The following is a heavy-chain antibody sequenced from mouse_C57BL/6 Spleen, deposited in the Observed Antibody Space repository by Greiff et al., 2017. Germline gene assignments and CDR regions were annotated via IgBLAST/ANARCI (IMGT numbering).Heavy chain of an antibody. CDR1: GYTFTSYG. Sequence: VQLQQSGAELARPGASVKLSCKASGYTFTSYGISWVKQRTGQGLEWIGEIYPRSGNNYYTEKFKGKATLTADKSSSTADMELRSLTSEDSAVYFCARRYGPYFDYWGQGTTLTVSS. CDR3: ARRYGPYFDY. CDR2: IYPRSGNN. V-gene: IGHV1-81*01. D-gene: IGHD1-1*01. J-gene: IGHJ2*01.